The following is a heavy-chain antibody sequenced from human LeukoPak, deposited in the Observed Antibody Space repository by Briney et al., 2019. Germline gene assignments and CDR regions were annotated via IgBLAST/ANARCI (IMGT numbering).Heavy chain of an antibody. Sequence: ASVKVSCKASGGTFSSYAISWVRQAPGQGLEWMGGIIPIFGTANYAQKFQGRVTITADESTSTAYMELSSLRSEDTAVYYCARANTVVTHFDYWAREPWSPSPQ. D-gene: IGHD4-23*01. CDR3: ARANTVVTHFDY. CDR2: IIPIFGTA. J-gene: IGHJ4*02. CDR1: GGTFSSYA. V-gene: IGHV1-69*01.